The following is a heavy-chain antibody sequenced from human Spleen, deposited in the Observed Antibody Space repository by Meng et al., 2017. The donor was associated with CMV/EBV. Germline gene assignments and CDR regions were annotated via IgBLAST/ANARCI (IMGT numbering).Heavy chain of an antibody. J-gene: IGHJ6*02. V-gene: IGHV1-18*01. CDR2: ISAHNGNT. CDR3: ARDGQQTPFYYYYGMDV. Sequence: ASVKVSCKTSGYTFTSYDITWVRQAPGQGLEWMGWISAHNGNTNYAQKLQGRVTMTSDTSTSTAYVELRSLRSDDTAVYYCARDGQQTPFYYYYGMDVWGQGTAVTVSS. CDR1: GYTFTSYD. D-gene: IGHD6-13*01.